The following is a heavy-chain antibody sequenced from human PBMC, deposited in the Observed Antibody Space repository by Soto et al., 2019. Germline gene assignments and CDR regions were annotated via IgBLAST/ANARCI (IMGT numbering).Heavy chain of an antibody. CDR1: GYTFTSYG. D-gene: IGHD6-13*01. Sequence: ASVKVSCKASGYTFTSYGISWVRQAPGQGLEWMGWISAYNGNTNYAQKLQGRVTMTTDTSTSTAYMELRSLRSDDTAVYYCARERIAAAGITGYYYHCYVMDVWSQGTTVTVSS. J-gene: IGHJ6*02. V-gene: IGHV1-18*01. CDR3: ARERIAAAGITGYYYHCYVMDV. CDR2: ISAYNGNT.